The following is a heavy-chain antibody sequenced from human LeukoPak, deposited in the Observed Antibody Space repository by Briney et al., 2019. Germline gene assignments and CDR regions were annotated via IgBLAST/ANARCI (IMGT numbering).Heavy chain of an antibody. J-gene: IGHJ4*02. CDR2: INPNSGDT. CDR3: ARDSGDSGNTFWYY. D-gene: IGHD3-10*01. Sequence: ASVKVSCKASGYTFTGYYIHWVRQAPGQGLEWMGWINPNSGDTDYAQRFQGRVTMIRDTSISTAYMGLTSLRSDDTAVYYCARDSGDSGNTFWYYWGQGTLVTVSS. V-gene: IGHV1-2*02. CDR1: GYTFTGYY.